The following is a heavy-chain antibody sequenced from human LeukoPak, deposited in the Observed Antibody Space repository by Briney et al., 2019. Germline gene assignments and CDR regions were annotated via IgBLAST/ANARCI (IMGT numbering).Heavy chain of an antibody. J-gene: IGHJ4*02. CDR3: ARDRSSDYYDSSGYYDY. D-gene: IGHD3-22*01. CDR1: GYTFASYG. V-gene: IGHV1-18*01. CDR2: ISAYNGNT. Sequence: ASVKASWKASGYTFASYGISWVRQAPGQGLEWMGWISAYNGNTIYAQKLQGRVTMTTDTSTSTAYMELRSLRSDDTAVYYCARDRSSDYYDSSGYYDYWGQGTLVTVSS.